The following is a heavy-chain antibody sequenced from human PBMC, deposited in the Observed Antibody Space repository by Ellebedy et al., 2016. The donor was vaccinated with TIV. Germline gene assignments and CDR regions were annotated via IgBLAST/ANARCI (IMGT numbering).Heavy chain of an antibody. D-gene: IGHD6-19*01. V-gene: IGHV3-66*01. CDR2: INTVGST. J-gene: IGHJ4*02. Sequence: GESLKISCAVSGFIVTRNYMTWVRQAPGKGLDWVSVINTVGSTFYADSVKGRFVISRDISKNMLYLQLNSLRAEDTAVYYCAKGSQWLGRTCFDYWGQGTLVTVSS. CDR1: GFIVTRNY. CDR3: AKGSQWLGRTCFDY.